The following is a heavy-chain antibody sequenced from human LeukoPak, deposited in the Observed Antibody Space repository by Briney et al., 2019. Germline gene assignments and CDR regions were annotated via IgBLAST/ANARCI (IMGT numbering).Heavy chain of an antibody. V-gene: IGHV3-74*01. J-gene: IGHJ4*02. CDR1: GFTVSSYR. CDR3: ARVTRDYGRDC. D-gene: IGHD4/OR15-4a*01. CDR2: INTDGSST. Sequence: GGSLRLSCAASGFTVSSYRMHWVRQAPGKGLVWVSRINTDGSSTSYADSVKGRFTISRDTAKNTLYFQMNSLRAEDTAVYYCARVTRDYGRDCWGQGTLVTVSS.